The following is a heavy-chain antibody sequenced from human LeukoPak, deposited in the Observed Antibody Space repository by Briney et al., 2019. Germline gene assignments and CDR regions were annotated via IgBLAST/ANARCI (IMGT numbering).Heavy chain of an antibody. CDR3: ARHNTMVRGVPVRNWFDP. Sequence: SETLSLTCTVSGGSISSSSYYWGWIRQPPGKGLEWIGSIYYSGSTYYNPSLKSRVTISVDTSKNQFSLKLSSVTAADTAVYYCARHNTMVRGVPVRNWFDPWGQGTLVTVSS. J-gene: IGHJ5*02. D-gene: IGHD3-10*01. CDR2: IYYSGST. V-gene: IGHV4-39*01. CDR1: GGSISSSSYY.